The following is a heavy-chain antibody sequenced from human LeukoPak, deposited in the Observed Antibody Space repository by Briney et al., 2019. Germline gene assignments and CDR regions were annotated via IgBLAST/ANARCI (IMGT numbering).Heavy chain of an antibody. CDR1: GFTFSSYE. CDR3: ARDRADPDYGDYVFAY. V-gene: IGHV3-48*03. CDR2: ISSSGSTI. J-gene: IGHJ4*02. Sequence: GGSLRLSCAASGFTFSSYEMNWVRQAPGKGLEWVSYISSSGSTIYYADSVKGRFTISRDNAKNSLYLQMNSLRAEDTAVYYCARDRADPDYGDYVFAYWGQGTLVTVSS. D-gene: IGHD4-17*01.